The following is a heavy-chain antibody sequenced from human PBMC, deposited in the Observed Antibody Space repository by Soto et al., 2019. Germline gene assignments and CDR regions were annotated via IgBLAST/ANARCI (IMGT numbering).Heavy chain of an antibody. CDR3: AKDRMGASGWFDP. V-gene: IGHV3-23*01. J-gene: IGHJ5*02. CDR1: GFSFSSYT. CDR2: VSGNGGNT. Sequence: GGSLRLSCVASGFSFSSYTMNWVRQAPGKGLEWVSGVSGNGGNTYYADSVKGRFSISRDNSKNTLYLQLNSLRAEDTAIYYCAKDRMGASGWFDPWGQGTPVTAPQ. D-gene: IGHD1-26*01.